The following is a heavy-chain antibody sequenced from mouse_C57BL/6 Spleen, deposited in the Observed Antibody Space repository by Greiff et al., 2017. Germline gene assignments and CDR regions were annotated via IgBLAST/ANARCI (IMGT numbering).Heavy chain of an antibody. CDR3: AREWEWGNYPSFDY. V-gene: IGHV5-4*01. CDR2: ISDGGSYT. J-gene: IGHJ2*01. D-gene: IGHD2-1*01. CDR1: GFTFSSYA. Sequence: EVKLVESGGGLVKPGGSLKLSCAASGFTFSSYAMSWVRQTPEKRLEWVATISDGGSYTYYPDNVKGRFTISRDNAKNNLYLQMSHLKSEDTAMYYCAREWEWGNYPSFDYWGQGTTLTVSS.